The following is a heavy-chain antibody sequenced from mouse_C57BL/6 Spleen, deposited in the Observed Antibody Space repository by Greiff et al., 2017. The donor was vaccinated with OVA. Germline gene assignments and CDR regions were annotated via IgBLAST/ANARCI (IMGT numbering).Heavy chain of an antibody. J-gene: IGHJ2*01. D-gene: IGHD1-1*01. Sequence: QVQLQQPGAELVRPGSSVKLSCKASGYTFTSYWMHWVKQRPIQGLEWIGNIDPSDSETHYNQKFKDKATLTVDKSSSTAYMQLSSLTSEDSAVYYCARDGVVLYYLDYWGQGTTLTVSS. CDR2: IDPSDSET. CDR3: ARDGVVLYYLDY. V-gene: IGHV1-52*01. CDR1: GYTFTSYW.